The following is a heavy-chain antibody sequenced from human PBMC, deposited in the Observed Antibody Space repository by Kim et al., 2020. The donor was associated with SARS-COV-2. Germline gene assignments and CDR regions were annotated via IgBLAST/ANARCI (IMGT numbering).Heavy chain of an antibody. CDR1: GFTFSSYS. D-gene: IGHD3-22*01. CDR2: ISSSSSTI. V-gene: IGHV3-48*02. J-gene: IGHJ4*02. CDR3: AREPYYYDSSGSIDY. Sequence: GGSLRLSCAASGFTFSSYSVNWVRQAPGKGLEWVSYISSSSSTIYYADSVKGRFTISRDNAKNSLYLQMNSLRDEDTAVYYCAREPYYYDSSGSIDYWGQGTLVTVSS.